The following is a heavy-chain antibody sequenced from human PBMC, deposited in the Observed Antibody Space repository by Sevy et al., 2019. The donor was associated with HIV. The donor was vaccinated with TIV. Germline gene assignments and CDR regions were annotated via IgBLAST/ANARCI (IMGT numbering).Heavy chain of an antibody. D-gene: IGHD6-19*01. CDR3: AKRLAVPRPYFDH. Sequence: GGSLRLSCAASGFTFSSYAMSWVRQAPGKGLEWVSAISGSGGNTYYADSVKGQFTISRDNSKNTLYLQMNSLRAEDTAVYYCAKRLAVPRPYFDHWGQGTLVTVSS. CDR1: GFTFSSYA. CDR2: ISGSGGNT. J-gene: IGHJ4*02. V-gene: IGHV3-23*01.